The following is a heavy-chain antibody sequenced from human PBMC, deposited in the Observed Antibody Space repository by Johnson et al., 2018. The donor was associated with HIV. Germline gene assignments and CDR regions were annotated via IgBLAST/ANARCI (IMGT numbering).Heavy chain of an antibody. J-gene: IGHJ3*02. V-gene: IGHV3-20*04. Sequence: VQLVESGGGVVRPGGSLRLSCAASGFTFDDYGMSWVRQAPGKGLGWVSGINWNGGSTGYADSVKGRLTISRDNAKNSLDLQMYSLRAEDTALYYCAREAGSGSYSPWRPDAFDIWGQGTMVTVSS. CDR2: INWNGGST. D-gene: IGHD3-10*01. CDR1: GFTFDDYG. CDR3: AREAGSGSYSPWRPDAFDI.